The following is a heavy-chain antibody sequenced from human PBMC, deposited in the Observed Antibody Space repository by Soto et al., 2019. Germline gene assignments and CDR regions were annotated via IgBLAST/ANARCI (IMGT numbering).Heavy chain of an antibody. CDR3: ARESFISSAGTYYFDY. CDR2: ISGYNDNT. D-gene: IGHD6-13*01. CDR1: GYIFASYG. V-gene: IGHV1-18*01. J-gene: IGHJ4*02. Sequence: ASVKVSCKASGYIFASYGISWGRQAPGQGLEWMGWISGYNDNTNYAQNLQGRVAMTTDTSTSTAYMELRSLRSDDTAVYYCARESFISSAGTYYFDYWGQGTQVTVSS.